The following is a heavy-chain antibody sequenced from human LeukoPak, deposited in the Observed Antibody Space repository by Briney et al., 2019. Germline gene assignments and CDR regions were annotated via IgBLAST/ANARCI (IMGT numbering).Heavy chain of an antibody. CDR2: IYYSGST. Sequence: PSETLSLTCTVSGGSISSSSYYWGWIRQPPGKGLEWIGSIYYSGSTYYNPSLTSRVTMPIDTSKNQFSLKLSSVTAADTAVYYCAIELRRDGNNVKSYWGQGTLVTVSS. V-gene: IGHV4-39*01. J-gene: IGHJ4*02. CDR3: AIELRRDGNNVKSY. CDR1: GGSISSSSYY. D-gene: IGHD5-24*01.